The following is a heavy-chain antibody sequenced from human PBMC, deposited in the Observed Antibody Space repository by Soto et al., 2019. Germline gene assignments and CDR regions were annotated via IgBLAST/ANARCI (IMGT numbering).Heavy chain of an antibody. V-gene: IGHV4-59*01. Sequence: QVQLQESGPGLVKPSETLSLTCTVSGGSISSYYWSWVRQPPGKGLEWIGYVSYSGSTNYNPSLKSRVPLSVDKPKSQFALTHSSVASEDTAMYYCARLKLDADLGYYYYGMDVGGQGTTGTFSS. CDR1: GGSISSYY. CDR2: VSYSGST. CDR3: ARLKLDADLGYYYYGMDV. J-gene: IGHJ6*02. D-gene: IGHD1-1*01.